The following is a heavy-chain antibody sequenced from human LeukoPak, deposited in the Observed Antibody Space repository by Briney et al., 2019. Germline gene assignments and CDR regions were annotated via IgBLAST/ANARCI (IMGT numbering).Heavy chain of an antibody. J-gene: IGHJ3*01. Sequence: PGGSLRLSCAASGFTFSSYAMTWVRQGPGKGLEWVSTITGSGTSTFYADSVKGRFTISRDTSKTTLHLQMNSLRADDTAIYYCTKARFGSRTYSAYDFWGQGTMVTVSS. D-gene: IGHD3-10*01. CDR1: GFTFSSYA. CDR3: TKARFGSRTYSAYDF. V-gene: IGHV3-23*01. CDR2: ITGSGTST.